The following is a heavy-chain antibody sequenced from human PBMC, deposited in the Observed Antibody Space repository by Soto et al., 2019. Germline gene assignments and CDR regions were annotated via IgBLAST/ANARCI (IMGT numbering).Heavy chain of an antibody. Sequence: APVKGSFKGPRNIFTPYFRHCVRQASGQGLEWMGWINTSNGAPHYGLSFQGRVTMTRDTSISAAYMELSSLRSDDRSFYCCASYYPGARFETRGQGTLVTVSS. CDR2: INTSNGAP. J-gene: IGHJ5*02. CDR1: RNIFTPYF. CDR3: ASYYPGARFET. V-gene: IGHV1-2*02. D-gene: IGHD1-26*01.